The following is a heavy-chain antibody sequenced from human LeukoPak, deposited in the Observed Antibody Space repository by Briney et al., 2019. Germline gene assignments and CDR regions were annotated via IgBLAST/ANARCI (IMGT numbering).Heavy chain of an antibody. CDR1: GGSINSAGYY. Sequence: PSETLSLTCTVSGGSINSAGYYWSWIRQPAGKGLEWIGRIYYSGSTYYNPSLKSRVTISVDTSKNQFSLRLSSVTAADTAVYYCARDLIVPVAKTGSGSYSTDYWGQGTLVTVSS. CDR2: IYYSGST. D-gene: IGHD3-10*01. CDR3: ARDLIVPVAKTGSGSYSTDY. V-gene: IGHV4-39*07. J-gene: IGHJ4*02.